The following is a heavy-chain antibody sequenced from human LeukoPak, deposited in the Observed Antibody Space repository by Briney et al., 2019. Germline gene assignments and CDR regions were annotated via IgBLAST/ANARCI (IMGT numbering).Heavy chain of an antibody. J-gene: IGHJ5*02. CDR1: GFTFSSYS. V-gene: IGHV3-48*01. CDR2: ISSSSSTI. Sequence: PGGSLRLSCAASGFTFSSYSMNWVRQAPGKGLEWVSYISSSSSTIYYADSVKGRFTISRDNAKNSLYLQMNSLRAEDTAVYYCARKRTFENRYCSGGSSYSNWFDPWGQGTLVTVSS. CDR3: ARKRTFENRYCSGGSSYSNWFDP. D-gene: IGHD2-15*01.